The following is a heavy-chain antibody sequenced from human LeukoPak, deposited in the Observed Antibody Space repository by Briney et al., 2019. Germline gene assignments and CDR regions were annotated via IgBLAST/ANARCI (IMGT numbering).Heavy chain of an antibody. D-gene: IGHD3-3*01. V-gene: IGHV3-53*01. J-gene: IGHJ1*01. CDR1: GFTVSSNY. CDR2: IYTVGNT. CDR3: ARDRSGYFQN. Sequence: GGSLRLSCAASGFTVSSNYMSWVRRAPGRGLEWVSVIYTVGNTYYAESVKGRFTISRDNSKNTLYLQMNSLRAEDTAVYYCARDRSGYFQNWGQGTLVTVSS.